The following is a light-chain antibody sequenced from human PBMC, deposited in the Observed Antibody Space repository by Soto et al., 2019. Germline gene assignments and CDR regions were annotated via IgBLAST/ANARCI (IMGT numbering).Light chain of an antibody. CDR3: QQYDGYST. J-gene: IGKJ1*01. CDR2: KAS. V-gene: IGKV1-5*03. CDR1: QSISGW. Sequence: DIQMTQSPSTLSASLGDRVIITCRASQSISGWLAWYQQKPGIAPKLLIYKASTLQDGVPPRFSGSGFGTEFTLTISSLQPDDCGLYYCQQYDGYSTFGQGTKVDIK.